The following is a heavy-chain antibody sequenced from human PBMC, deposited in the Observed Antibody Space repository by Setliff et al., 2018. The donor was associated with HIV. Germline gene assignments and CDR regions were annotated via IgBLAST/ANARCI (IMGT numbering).Heavy chain of an antibody. CDR2: IIPILGIA. CDR3: ASAYYYDSSDGHGAFDY. CDR1: GYTFTSYG. Sequence: GASVKVSCKASGYTFTSYGISWVRQAPGQGLEWMGGIIPILGIANYAQKFQGRVTITADKSTSTAYMELSSLRSEDTALYYCASAYYYDSSDGHGAFDYWGQGTLVTVSS. J-gene: IGHJ4*02. D-gene: IGHD3-22*01. V-gene: IGHV1-69*10.